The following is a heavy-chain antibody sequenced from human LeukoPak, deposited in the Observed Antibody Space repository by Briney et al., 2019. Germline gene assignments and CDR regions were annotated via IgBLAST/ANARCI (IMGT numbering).Heavy chain of an antibody. J-gene: IGHJ5*01. Sequence: PGGSLRLSCAASRFNVNNYWMHWVRQAPGKGLVWVSRINEDGRVTSYATSVRGRFTIFRDSVENTLHLQMNSLRAEDRAVYYCVKDFGGELDSWGQGTLVTVSS. CDR3: VKDFGGELDS. CDR2: INEDGRVT. D-gene: IGHD3-10*01. CDR1: RFNVNNYW. V-gene: IGHV3-74*01.